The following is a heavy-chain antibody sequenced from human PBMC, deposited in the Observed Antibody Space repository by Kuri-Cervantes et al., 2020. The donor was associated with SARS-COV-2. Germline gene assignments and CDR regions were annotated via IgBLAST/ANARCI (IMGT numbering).Heavy chain of an antibody. J-gene: IGHJ6*03. CDR3: AISGYDLAYYYYYYMDV. CDR1: GYTCTGYY. D-gene: IGHD5-12*01. V-gene: IGHV1-2*02. Sequence: ASVKVSCKASGYTCTGYYMHWVRQAPGQGLEWMGWINPNSGGTNYAQKFQGRVTMTRDTSISTAYMELSRLRSDDTAVYYCAISGYDLAYYYYYYMDVWGKGTTVTVSS. CDR2: INPNSGGT.